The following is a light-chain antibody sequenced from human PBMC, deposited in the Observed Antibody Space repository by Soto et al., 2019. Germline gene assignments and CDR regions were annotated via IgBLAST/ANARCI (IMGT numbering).Light chain of an antibody. Sequence: QPVLTQPPSASGTPGQRVTISCSGSSSNIGINYVYWYQHLPGTAPKLLIYRNNQRPSGVPDRFSGSKSGTSASLAISGLRSEDEADYYCAAWDDILNGWVFGGGTKLTVL. CDR2: RNN. V-gene: IGLV1-47*01. CDR3: AAWDDILNGWV. CDR1: SSNIGINY. J-gene: IGLJ3*02.